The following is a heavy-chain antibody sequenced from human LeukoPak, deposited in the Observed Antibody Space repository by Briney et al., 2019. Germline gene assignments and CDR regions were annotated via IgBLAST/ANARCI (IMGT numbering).Heavy chain of an antibody. CDR1: GDSIDAYY. CDR2: IYYSGST. D-gene: IGHD6-13*01. CDR3: ARDPRYSSSWYGVTAFDI. Sequence: SETLSLTCTVSGDSIDAYYWGWIRQPPGKGLEWIGSIYYSGSTYYNPSLKSRVTISVDTSKNQFSLKLSSVTAADTAVYYCARDPRYSSSWYGVTAFDIWGQGTMVTVSS. V-gene: IGHV4-39*07. J-gene: IGHJ3*02.